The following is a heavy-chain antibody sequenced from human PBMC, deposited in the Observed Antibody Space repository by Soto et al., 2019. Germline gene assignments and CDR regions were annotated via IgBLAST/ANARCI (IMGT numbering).Heavy chain of an antibody. V-gene: IGHV3-30*04. CDR2: ISHDGTNK. D-gene: IGHD3-3*01. J-gene: IGHJ4*02. CDR1: GFTFSSYA. Sequence: PGGSLRLSCAAFGFTFSSYAMHWVRQAPGKGLEWVALISHDGTNKHYANSVKGRFTISRDNSKNTLFLQMDSLRAEDTAVYYCARGRGPYYDFWSGYFGWGQGTLVTVSS. CDR3: ARGRGPYYDFWSGYFG.